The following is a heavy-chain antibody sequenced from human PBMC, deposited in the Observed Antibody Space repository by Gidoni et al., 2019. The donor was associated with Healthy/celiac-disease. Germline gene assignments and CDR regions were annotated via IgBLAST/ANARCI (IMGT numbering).Heavy chain of an antibody. J-gene: IGHJ4*02. CDR3: ARHVDGSSYFDY. CDR1: GGSISSSSYY. V-gene: IGHV4-39*01. Sequence: QLQLQESGPGLVKPSETLSLPCPLPGGSISSSSYYWGWIRQPPGKGLEWIGSIYYSGSTDYNPSLKSRVTISVDTSKNQFSLKLSSGTAADTAVYYCARHVDGSSYFDYWGQGTLVTVSS. CDR2: IYYSGST. D-gene: IGHD6-13*01.